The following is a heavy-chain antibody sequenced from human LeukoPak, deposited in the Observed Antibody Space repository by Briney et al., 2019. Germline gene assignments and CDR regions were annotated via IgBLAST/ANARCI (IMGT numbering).Heavy chain of an antibody. CDR1: GGPISSYY. J-gene: IGHJ4*02. D-gene: IGHD3-9*01. CDR2: IYYSGST. CDR3: ARHLAYYDILTGYYSGGTFDY. V-gene: IGHV4-59*08. Sequence: SETLSLTCTVSGGPISSYYWSWIRQPPGKGLEWIGYIYYSGSTNYNPSLKSRVTISVDTSKNQFSLKLSSVTAADTAVYYCARHLAYYDILTGYYSGGTFDYWGQGTLVTVSS.